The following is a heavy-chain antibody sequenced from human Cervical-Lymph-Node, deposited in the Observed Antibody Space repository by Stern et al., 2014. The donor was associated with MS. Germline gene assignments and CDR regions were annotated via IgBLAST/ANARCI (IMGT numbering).Heavy chain of an antibody. J-gene: IGHJ6*02. CDR2: IIPMLGTA. CDR1: GGTLSDYG. Sequence: VKLVEYGAEVKKPGSSGKVSCKASGGTLSDYGISWGRQAPGQGLEWKGGIIPMLGTANYAHKFQVRVTLTADDSTNTAYMDLSSLTSDDTAVYYCARDGDSSMLGLDVWGQGTTFTVSS. D-gene: IGHD4-17*01. CDR3: ARDGDSSMLGLDV. V-gene: IGHV1-69*01.